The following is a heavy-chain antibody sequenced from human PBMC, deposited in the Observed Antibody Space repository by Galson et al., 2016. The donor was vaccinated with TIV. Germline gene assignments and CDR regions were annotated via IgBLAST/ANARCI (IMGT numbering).Heavy chain of an antibody. V-gene: IGHV1-69*13. D-gene: IGHD3-10*01. CDR2: IIPILGTA. CDR3: ARVRFGELAGYYYYMDV. CDR1: GGTFSSYA. Sequence: SVKVSCKASGGTFSSYAISWVRKAPGQGLEWMGRIIPILGTANYAQKFQGRVTITADESTSTAYMELSSLRSEDTAVYYCARVRFGELAGYYYYMDVWGQGTTVTVSS. J-gene: IGHJ6*03.